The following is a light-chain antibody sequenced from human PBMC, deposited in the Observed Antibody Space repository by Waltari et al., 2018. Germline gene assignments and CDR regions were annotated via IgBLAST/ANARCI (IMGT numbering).Light chain of an antibody. CDR3: QTGGDGTWV. Sequence: SLSASLGASVKLTCTLSSGHSSNVIAWLQQQPEKGPRYLMRVNSDGSHSRGDEIPDRFSGSSSGAERYLTISSLQSEDEADYYCQTGGDGTWVFGGWTKLTVL. V-gene: IGLV4-69*01. CDR2: VNSDGSH. CDR1: SGHSSNV. J-gene: IGLJ3*02.